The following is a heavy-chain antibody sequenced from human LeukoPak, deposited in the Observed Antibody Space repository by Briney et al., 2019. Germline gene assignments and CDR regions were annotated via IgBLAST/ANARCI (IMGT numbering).Heavy chain of an antibody. CDR1: GGSISNYY. Sequence: PSETLSLTCTVSGGSISNYYWSWIRQPPGKGLEWIGYISYSGSTNYNPSLRSRVTISVDTSKNQFSLKLSSVTAADTAVYYCARTSIAARRANAFDIWGQGTMVTVSS. V-gene: IGHV4-59*01. J-gene: IGHJ3*02. CDR3: ARTSIAARRANAFDI. D-gene: IGHD6-6*01. CDR2: ISYSGST.